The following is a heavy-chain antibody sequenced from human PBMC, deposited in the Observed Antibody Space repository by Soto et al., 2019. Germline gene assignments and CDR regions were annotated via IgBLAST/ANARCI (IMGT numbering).Heavy chain of an antibody. CDR1: GGSISSYY. D-gene: IGHD6-6*01. CDR3: ARERTRETAARPGGWFDP. V-gene: IGHV4-4*07. Sequence: SETLSLTCTVSGGSISSYYWSWIRQPAGKGLEWIGRIYTSGSTNCNPSLKSRVTMSVDTSKNQFSLKLSSVTAADTAVYYCARERTRETAARPGGWFDPWGQGTLVTVSS. J-gene: IGHJ5*02. CDR2: IYTSGST.